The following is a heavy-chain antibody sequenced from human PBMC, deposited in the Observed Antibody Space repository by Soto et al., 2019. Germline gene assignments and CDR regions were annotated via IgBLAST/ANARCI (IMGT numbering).Heavy chain of an antibody. D-gene: IGHD1-26*01. Sequence: GASVKVSCKASGGTFSTHAIIWVRQAPGHGLEWMGGIIPISGTTYYTQKFQGRVTITADEPTSTAFMEMNSLRSEDTAVYYCAKDRGLAESGRWSHYYYGMDVWGQGTTVTVSS. V-gene: IGHV1-69*13. CDR2: IIPISGTT. CDR1: GGTFSTHA. CDR3: AKDRGLAESGRWSHYYYGMDV. J-gene: IGHJ6*02.